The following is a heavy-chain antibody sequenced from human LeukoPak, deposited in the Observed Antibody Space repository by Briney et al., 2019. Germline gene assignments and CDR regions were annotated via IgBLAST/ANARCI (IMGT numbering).Heavy chain of an antibody. CDR2: IYYSGST. V-gene: IGHV4-61*01. D-gene: IGHD5-18*01. Sequence: PSETLSLTCTVSGGSVSSGSYYWSWIRQPPGKGLEWIGYIYYSGSTNYNPSLKSRVTISVDTSKNQFSLKLSSVTAADTAVYYCARARQPYYYYGMDVWGQGTTVTVSS. J-gene: IGHJ6*02. CDR1: GGSVSSGSYY. CDR3: ARARQPYYYYGMDV.